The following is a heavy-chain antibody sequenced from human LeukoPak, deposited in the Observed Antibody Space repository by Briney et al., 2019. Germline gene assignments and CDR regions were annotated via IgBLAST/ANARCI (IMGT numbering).Heavy chain of an antibody. J-gene: IGHJ4*02. Sequence: ASVKVSCKASGYTFTTYGISWVRQAPGQGLEWMGWISGYNGITNYAQKVQVRVTMTTDTSTSTAYMELRSLRSDDTAVYYCARNKYDRSGYYYYFDYWGQGTLVTVSS. CDR2: ISGYNGIT. CDR3: ARNKYDRSGYYYYFDY. CDR1: GYTFTTYG. V-gene: IGHV1-18*01. D-gene: IGHD3-22*01.